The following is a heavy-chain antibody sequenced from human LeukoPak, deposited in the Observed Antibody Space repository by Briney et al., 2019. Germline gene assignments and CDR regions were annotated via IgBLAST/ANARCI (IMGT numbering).Heavy chain of an antibody. CDR3: ANVDNWKYAHHDF. CDR2: ISGSGGST. D-gene: IGHD1-1*01. Sequence: GGSLRLSCAASGFTFSSYAMSWVRQAPGKGLEWVSAISGSGGSTYYADSVKGRFTISRDNSKYTLSLQMNSLRDDDTAVYYCANVDNWKYAHHDFWGQGTLVTVSS. J-gene: IGHJ4*02. V-gene: IGHV3-23*01. CDR1: GFTFSSYA.